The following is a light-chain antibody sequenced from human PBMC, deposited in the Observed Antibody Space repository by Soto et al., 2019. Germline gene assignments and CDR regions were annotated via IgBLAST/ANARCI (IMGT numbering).Light chain of an antibody. CDR2: EVT. J-gene: IGLJ1*01. V-gene: IGLV2-14*01. Sequence: QSALTQPASVSGSPGQSITISCTGSSSDVGDHRYVSWYQQHPGKVPKVMIYEVTNRPSGVSDRFSGSKSGDTASLTISGLQAEDEADYSCFSYTGSGTYVFGTGTKLTV. CDR1: SSDVGDHRY. CDR3: FSYTGSGTYV.